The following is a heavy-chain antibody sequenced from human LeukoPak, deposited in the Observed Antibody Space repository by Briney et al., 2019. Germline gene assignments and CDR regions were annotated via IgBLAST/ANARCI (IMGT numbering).Heavy chain of an antibody. D-gene: IGHD3-10*01. CDR3: ARGRSVNSLLWFGEARDPLCDY. CDR1: GGTFSSYA. V-gene: IGHV1-8*02. CDR2: MNPNSGNT. J-gene: IGHJ4*02. Sequence: ASVKVSCKASGGTFSSYAISWVRQATGQGLEWMGWMNPNSGNTGYAQKFQGRVTMTRNTSISTAYMELSSLRSEDTAVYYCARGRSVNSLLWFGEARDPLCDYWGQGTLVTVSS.